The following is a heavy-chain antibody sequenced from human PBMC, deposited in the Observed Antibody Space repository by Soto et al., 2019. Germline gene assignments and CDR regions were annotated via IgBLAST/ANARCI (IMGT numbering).Heavy chain of an antibody. V-gene: IGHV3-74*01. D-gene: IGHD4-17*01. CDR1: GFTFSDYW. J-gene: IGHJ5*02. CDR3: VRSMTTLTIDWLDP. Sequence: EVQLVESGGGLVQRGGSLRLSCAASGFTFSDYWMHWVRQAPGKGPVWLSRINGDGSNTNHAHFVKGRFTISRDNAKNTLYLQINSLRAEDTAVYYCVRSMTTLTIDWLDPWGRGTQGTVSS. CDR2: INGDGSNT.